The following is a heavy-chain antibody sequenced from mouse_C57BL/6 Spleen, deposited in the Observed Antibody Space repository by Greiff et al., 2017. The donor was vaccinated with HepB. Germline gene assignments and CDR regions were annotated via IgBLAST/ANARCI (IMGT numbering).Heavy chain of an antibody. CDR3: AIGGDCYCYAMDY. CDR2: IHPSDSDT. J-gene: IGHJ4*01. V-gene: IGHV1-74*01. Sequence: VHLVESGAELVKPGASVKVSCKASGYTFTSYWMHWVKQRPGQGLEWIGRIHPSDSDTNYNQKFKGKATLTVDKSSSTAYMQLSSLTSEDSAVYYCAIGGDCYCYAMDYWGQGTSVTVSS. CDR1: GYTFTSYW. D-gene: IGHD2-3*01.